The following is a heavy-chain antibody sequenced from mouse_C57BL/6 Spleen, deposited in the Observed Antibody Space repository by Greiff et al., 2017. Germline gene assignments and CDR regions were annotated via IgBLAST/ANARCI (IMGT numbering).Heavy chain of an antibody. CDR2: IHPSDSDT. V-gene: IGHV1-74*01. D-gene: IGHD1-1*01. J-gene: IGHJ4*01. CDR1: GYTFTSYW. Sequence: QVQLKQPGAELVKPGASVKVSCKASGYTFTSYWMHWVKQRPGQGLEWIGRIHPSDSDTNYNQKFKGKATLTVDKSSSTAYMQLSSLTSEDSAVYYCAINGGSYAMDYWGQGTSVTVSS. CDR3: AINGGSYAMDY.